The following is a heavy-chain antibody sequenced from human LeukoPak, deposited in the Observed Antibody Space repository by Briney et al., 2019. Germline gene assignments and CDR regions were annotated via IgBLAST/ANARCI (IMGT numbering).Heavy chain of an antibody. CDR3: ARRTTVTWIYFDY. CDR2: IFYTGST. V-gene: IGHV4-39*01. Sequence: PSETLSLTCTVSGVSISSAACYWGWVRQPPGKGLEWIGSIFYTGSTYYNPSLNSRVTMSIATSKNQFSLKLTSVTAADTAVYYCARRTTVTWIYFDYWGQGTLVTVSS. CDR1: GVSISSAACY. D-gene: IGHD4-11*01. J-gene: IGHJ4*02.